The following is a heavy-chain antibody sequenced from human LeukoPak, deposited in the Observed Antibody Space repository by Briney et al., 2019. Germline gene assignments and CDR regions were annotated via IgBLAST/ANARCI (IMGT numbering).Heavy chain of an antibody. CDR3: ARAVRPDYYDSSGYNPFDY. D-gene: IGHD3-22*01. CDR2: INPSGGST. Sequence: ASVKVSCKASGYTFTSYYMHWVRQAPGQGLEWMGIINPSGGSTSYARKFQGRVTMTRDTSTSTVYMELSSLRSEDTAVYYCARAVRPDYYDSSGYNPFDYWGQGTLVTVSS. V-gene: IGHV1-46*01. J-gene: IGHJ4*02. CDR1: GYTFTSYY.